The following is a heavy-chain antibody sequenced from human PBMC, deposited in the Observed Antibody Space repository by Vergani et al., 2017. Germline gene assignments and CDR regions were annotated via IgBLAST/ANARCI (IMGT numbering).Heavy chain of an antibody. CDR1: GGSLSGYY. D-gene: IGHD1-14*01. J-gene: IGHJ4*02. Sequence: QVQLQESGPGLVRPSETLSLTCTVSGGSLSGYYWNWIRQTPGEGLEWIGYVADSGYFNYNPSLKTRVSMSSDTSNNQFSLMLSSVTVADTAVYYCARSIVSRNPPYYFDNWGQGTLVTVSS. CDR2: VADSGYF. V-gene: IGHV4-59*01. CDR3: ARSIVSRNPPYYFDN.